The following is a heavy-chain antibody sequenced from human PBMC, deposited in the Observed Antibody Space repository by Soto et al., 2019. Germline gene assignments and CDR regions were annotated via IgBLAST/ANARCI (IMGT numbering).Heavy chain of an antibody. CDR3: MKAHESGDFLGMSV. J-gene: IGHJ6*02. V-gene: IGHV4-61*01. CDR2: MYKTGET. D-gene: IGHD3-10*01. CDR1: GGSGSTGMKY. Sequence: SEILSLTCTVSGGSGSTGMKYWGWVRQPPGKALEFIGYMYKTGETLLNSSLKSRVTLSMETSKNQFSLPLSSVTAADTAVYFCMKAHESGDFLGMSVWGPGATFTVSS.